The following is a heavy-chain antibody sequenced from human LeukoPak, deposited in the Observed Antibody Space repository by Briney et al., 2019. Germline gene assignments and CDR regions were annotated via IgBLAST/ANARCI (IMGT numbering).Heavy chain of an antibody. CDR3: ARGSSTAVVILDPYYFDS. V-gene: IGHV1-46*01. CDR2: ISPSSGST. CDR1: GYDFTSYY. Sequence: ASVKVSCKASGYDFTSYYMHWLRQAPGQGLEWMAIISPSSGSTSFAQKFQGRLSMTRDTSTSTVYMELRSLRPEDTAVYYCARGSSTAVVILDPYYFDSWGQGTLVTVSS. D-gene: IGHD3-22*01. J-gene: IGHJ4*02.